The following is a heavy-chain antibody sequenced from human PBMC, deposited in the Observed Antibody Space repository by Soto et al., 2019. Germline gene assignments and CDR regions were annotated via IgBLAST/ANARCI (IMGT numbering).Heavy chain of an antibody. CDR2: IYPGDSDT. D-gene: IGHD1-7*01. Sequence: PGESLKISCKGSGYSFTSYWIGWVRQMPGKGLEWMGIIYPGDSDTRYSPSFQGQVTISADKSISTAYLQWSSLKASDTAMYYCARLRVRYNWNYPHFPSFDPWGQGTLVTVSS. CDR3: ARLRVRYNWNYPHFPSFDP. CDR1: GYSFTSYW. V-gene: IGHV5-51*01. J-gene: IGHJ5*02.